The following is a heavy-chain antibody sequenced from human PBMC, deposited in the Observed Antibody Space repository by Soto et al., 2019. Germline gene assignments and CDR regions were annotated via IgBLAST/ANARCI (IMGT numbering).Heavy chain of an antibody. CDR1: GGSISSYY. J-gene: IGHJ4*02. V-gene: IGHV4-59*01. CDR3: ASTRSGYYMGY. CDR2: IYYSGST. D-gene: IGHD3-3*01. Sequence: SETLSLTCTVSGGSISSYYWSWIRQPPGKGLEWIGYIYYSGSTNYNPSLKSRVTISVDTSKNQFSLKLSSVTAADTAVYYCASTRSGYYMGYWGQGTLVTVSS.